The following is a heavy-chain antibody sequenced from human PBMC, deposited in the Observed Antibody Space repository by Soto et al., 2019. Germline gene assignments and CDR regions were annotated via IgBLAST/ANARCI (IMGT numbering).Heavy chain of an antibody. CDR2: ISGSDGST. D-gene: IGHD3-10*01. CDR3: AKDSRVTMVRGVIIPPGY. J-gene: IGHJ4*02. CDR1: GFTFSFCA. V-gene: IGHV3-23*01. Sequence: GGSLRLSCAASGFTFSFCAMSWVRQAPGKGLEWVSAISGSDGSTYYADSVKGRFTISRDNSKNTLYLQMNSLRAEDTAVYYCAKDSRVTMVRGVIIPPGYWGQGT.